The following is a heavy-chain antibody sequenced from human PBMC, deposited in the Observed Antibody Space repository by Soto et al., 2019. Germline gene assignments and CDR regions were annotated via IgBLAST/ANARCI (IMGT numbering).Heavy chain of an antibody. V-gene: IGHV4-31*03. CDR3: AREVDTATGSWSDP. CDR1: GGSISSGGYY. D-gene: IGHD5-18*01. J-gene: IGHJ5*02. CDR2: IYYSGST. Sequence: SETLSLTCTVSGGSISSGGYYLSWIRQHPGKGLEWIGYIYYSGSTYYNPSLKSRVTISVDTSKNQLSLKLSSVTAADTTVYYCAREVDTATGSWSDPWGQGTLVTVSS.